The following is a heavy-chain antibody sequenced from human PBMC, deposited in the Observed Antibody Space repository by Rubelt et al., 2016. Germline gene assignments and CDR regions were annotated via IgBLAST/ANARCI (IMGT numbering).Heavy chain of an antibody. D-gene: IGHD3-10*01. V-gene: IGHV3-7*01. CDR1: GFTFSSYW. CDR2: IKKDGTEK. CDR3: ARDRGRREDY. Sequence: EVHLVESGGGLVQPGRSLRLSCAGSGFTFSSYWMSWVRQAPGKGLECMANIKKDGTEKYSVDSLKGRFTIYSDNAKNSLYLQMNCLRSEDTAVYYCARDRGRREDYWGQGSLVTVSS. J-gene: IGHJ4*02.